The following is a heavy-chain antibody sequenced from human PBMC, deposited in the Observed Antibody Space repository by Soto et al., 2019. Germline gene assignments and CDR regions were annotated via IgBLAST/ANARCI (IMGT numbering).Heavy chain of an antibody. Sequence: AASVKVSCKASGYTFTSYAMHWVRQAPGQRLEWMGWINAGNGNTKYSQKFQGRVTITRDTSASTAYMELSSLRSEDTAVYYCARLYSSLEIVWFDPWGQGTLVTVSS. V-gene: IGHV1-3*01. CDR3: ARLYSSLEIVWFDP. CDR1: GYTFTSYA. J-gene: IGHJ5*02. CDR2: INAGNGNT. D-gene: IGHD6-6*01.